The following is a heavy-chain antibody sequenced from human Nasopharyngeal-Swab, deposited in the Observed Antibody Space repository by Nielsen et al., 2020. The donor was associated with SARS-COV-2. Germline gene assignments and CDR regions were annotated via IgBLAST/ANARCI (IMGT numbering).Heavy chain of an antibody. J-gene: IGHJ6*03. Sequence: WMRQPPGKGLDWIGYIYYSGSTNYNPSLKSRVTISVDTSKNQFSLKLSSVTAADTAVYYCATAANYDILTGYYSYYYYMDVWGKGTTVTVSS. D-gene: IGHD3-9*01. CDR2: IYYSGST. V-gene: IGHV4-59*01. CDR3: ATAANYDILTGYYSYYYYMDV.